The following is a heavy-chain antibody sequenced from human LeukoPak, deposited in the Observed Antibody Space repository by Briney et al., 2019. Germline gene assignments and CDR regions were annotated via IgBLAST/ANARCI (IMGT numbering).Heavy chain of an antibody. CDR3: ARDSWGQRSRGFDY. D-gene: IGHD7-27*01. V-gene: IGHV4-34*01. Sequence: SETLSLTCAVYGGSFSGYYWSWIRQPPGKGLEWIGSIYYSGNTYYNASLKSQVSISIDTSKNQFSLRLTSVTAADTAVYYCARDSWGQRSRGFDYWGQGTLVTVSS. CDR2: IYYSGNT. J-gene: IGHJ4*02. CDR1: GGSFSGYY.